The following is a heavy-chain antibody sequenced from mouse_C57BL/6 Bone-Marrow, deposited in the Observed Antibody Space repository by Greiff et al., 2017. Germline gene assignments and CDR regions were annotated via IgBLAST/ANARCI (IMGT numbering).Heavy chain of an antibody. CDR1: GFSLTSYG. V-gene: IGHV2-2*01. CDR2: IWSGGST. CDR3: SRRHPITPYYAMDY. Sequence: VQLQQSGPGLVQPSQSLSITCTVSGFSLTSYGVHWVRQSPGKGLEWLGVIWSGGSTDYNAAFISRLSIRKDNSKSQVFFKMNSLQADDTAIYYCSRRHPITPYYAMDYWGQGTSVTVSS. D-gene: IGHD1-1*01. J-gene: IGHJ4*01.